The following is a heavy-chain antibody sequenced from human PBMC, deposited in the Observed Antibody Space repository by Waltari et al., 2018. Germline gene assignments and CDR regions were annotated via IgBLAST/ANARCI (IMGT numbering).Heavy chain of an antibody. CDR2: IYPSGIT. CDR1: GGSLSGYY. J-gene: IGHJ5*02. Sequence: QVQLHESGPGLVKPSETLSLTSTVPGGSLSGYYWTWIRQPAGKGLEWIGRIYPSGITSYNPSLTSRVTLSVDTSKNQFSLKLSSVTAADTAVYYCARGWFYQGFDPWGQGTLVTVSS. D-gene: IGHD2-15*01. V-gene: IGHV4-4*07. CDR3: ARGWFYQGFDP.